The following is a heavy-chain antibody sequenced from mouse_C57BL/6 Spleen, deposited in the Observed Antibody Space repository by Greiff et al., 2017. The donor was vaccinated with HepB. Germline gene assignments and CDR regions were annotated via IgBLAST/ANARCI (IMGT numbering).Heavy chain of an antibody. CDR3: TTGGYGSSSFDY. CDR2: IDPEDGDT. J-gene: IGHJ2*01. Sequence: VQLKQSGAELVRPGASVKLSCTASGFNIKDYYMHWVKQRPEQGLEWIGRIDPEDGDTEYAPKFQGKATMTADTSSNTAYLQLSSLTSEDTAVYYCTTGGYGSSSFDYWGQGTTLTVSS. D-gene: IGHD1-1*01. CDR1: GFNIKDYY. V-gene: IGHV14-1*01.